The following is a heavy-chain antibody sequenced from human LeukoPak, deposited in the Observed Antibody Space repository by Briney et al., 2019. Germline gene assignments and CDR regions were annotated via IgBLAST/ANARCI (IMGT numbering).Heavy chain of an antibody. J-gene: IGHJ5*02. D-gene: IGHD3-10*01. CDR3: ARDGYYYGSGSTYNWFDP. V-gene: IGHV3-48*04. Sequence: GGSLRLSCAASGFISSNNAMNWVRQAPGKGLEWVSYISSSSTIIYYSDSVRGRFTISRDNAKNSLYLQMDSLRAEDTAVYYCARDGYYYGSGSTYNWFDPWGQGTLVTVSS. CDR1: GFISSNNA. CDR2: ISSSSTII.